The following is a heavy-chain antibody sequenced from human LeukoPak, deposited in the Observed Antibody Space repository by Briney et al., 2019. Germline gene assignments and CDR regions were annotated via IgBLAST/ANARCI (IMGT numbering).Heavy chain of an antibody. J-gene: IGHJ5*02. V-gene: IGHV4-34*01. CDR3: ARGGDSSGYEGLFDP. D-gene: IGHD3-22*01. Sequence: SETLSLTCAVYGGSFSGYYWSWIRQPPGKGLEWIGEINHSGSTNYNPSLKSRVTISVDTSKNQFSLKLSSVTAADTAVYSCARGGDSSGYEGLFDPWGQGTLVTVSS. CDR2: INHSGST. CDR1: GGSFSGYY.